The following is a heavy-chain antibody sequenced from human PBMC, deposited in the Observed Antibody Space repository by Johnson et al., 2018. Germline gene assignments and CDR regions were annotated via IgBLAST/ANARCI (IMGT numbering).Heavy chain of an antibody. D-gene: IGHD3-22*01. V-gene: IGHV3-30-3*01. CDR1: GFTFSSYA. CDR2: ISYDGSNK. J-gene: IGHJ6*03. CDR3: SRDYYVISGYYRYYYYYYYRDV. Sequence: QVQLVQSGGGVVQPGRSLRLSCAASGFTFSSYAMHWVRQAPGKGLEWVAVISYDGSNKYYADSVKGRFTISRDNSKNTLYLQMNSLRAEDTAVYYCSRDYYVISGYYRYYYYYYYRDVWGKGTTVTVSS.